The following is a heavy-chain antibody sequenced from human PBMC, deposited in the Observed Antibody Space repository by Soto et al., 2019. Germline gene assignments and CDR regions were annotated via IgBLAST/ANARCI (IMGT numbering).Heavy chain of an antibody. D-gene: IGHD3-10*01. V-gene: IGHV4-39*01. Sequence: SETLSLTCTVSSGSISSTIYSWDWIRQPPGKGLEWIGSIFYSGSTYYNPSLKSRVTISVDTSKNQFSLKLTSVTAADTSMYYCARVYGSGSYFFDSWGQGTLVTVSS. CDR2: IFYSGST. CDR3: ARVYGSGSYFFDS. CDR1: SGSISSTIYS. J-gene: IGHJ4*02.